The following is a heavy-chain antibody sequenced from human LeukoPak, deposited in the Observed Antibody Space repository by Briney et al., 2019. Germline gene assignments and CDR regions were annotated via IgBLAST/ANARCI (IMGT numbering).Heavy chain of an antibody. J-gene: IGHJ4*02. Sequence: GGSLRLSCAASGFIFSTYTMGWVRQAPGKGLEWVSDINNSGGRTYYADFVKGRFTISRDNSKNTLYLHMSSLRAEDTAIYFCAKAKTSGSAYDYWGRGILVTVSS. CDR2: INNSGGRT. CDR1: GFIFSTYT. CDR3: AKAKTSGSAYDY. D-gene: IGHD3-10*01. V-gene: IGHV3-23*01.